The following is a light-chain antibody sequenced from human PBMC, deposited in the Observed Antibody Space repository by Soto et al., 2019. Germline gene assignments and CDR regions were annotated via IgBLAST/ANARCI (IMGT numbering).Light chain of an antibody. J-gene: IGKJ5*01. V-gene: IGKV1-12*01. CDR1: QSISSW. CDR3: QQAHSFPFT. Sequence: IQMGQSLSTLASSVGEKFTITCRASQSISSWLAWYQQKPGKAPKLLIYDAFSLQSGVPSRFSGGGSGTDFTLIINSLQPEDYATYYCQQAHSFPFTFG. CDR2: DAF.